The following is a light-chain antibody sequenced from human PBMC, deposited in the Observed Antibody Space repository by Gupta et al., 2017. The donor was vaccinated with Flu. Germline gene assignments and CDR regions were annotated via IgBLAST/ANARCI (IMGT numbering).Light chain of an antibody. CDR2: AAS. V-gene: IGKV1-39*01. CDR1: HKIYSY. J-gene: IGKJ4*01. Sequence: DIQMTRSPSSLSASVGDRVTITCRSSHKIYSYLNWFQQKPGKAPKLLIYAASSLQSGVPSRFSGSGSGTDFTLTISSLQSEDFATYYCQESYTTPPTFGGGTKVDIK. CDR3: QESYTTPPT.